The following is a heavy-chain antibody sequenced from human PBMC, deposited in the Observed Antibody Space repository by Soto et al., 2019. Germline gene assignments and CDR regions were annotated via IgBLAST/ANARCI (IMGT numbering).Heavy chain of an antibody. Sequence: AASVKVSCKASGYTFTSYGISWVRQAPGQGLEWMGWISAYNGNTNYAQKLQGRVTMTTDTSTSTAYMELRSLRSDDTAVYYCATRSITIFGVVIPNDAFDIWGQGTMVTVSS. J-gene: IGHJ3*02. CDR3: ATRSITIFGVVIPNDAFDI. D-gene: IGHD3-3*01. CDR1: GYTFTSYG. V-gene: IGHV1-18*01. CDR2: ISAYNGNT.